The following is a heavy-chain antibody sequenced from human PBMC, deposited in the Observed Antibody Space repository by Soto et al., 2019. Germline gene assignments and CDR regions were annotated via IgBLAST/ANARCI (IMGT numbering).Heavy chain of an antibody. J-gene: IGHJ4*02. V-gene: IGHV4-59*11. CDR3: ARERGVLLWFGDLQAFDY. D-gene: IGHD3-10*01. CDR2: IYNGGRT. Sequence: SETLSLTCTVSGGSISDHYYMWIRQSPGKGLEYIGYIYNGGRTDYNPSLKRRVIISVDTSKNQFSLKLSAVTAADTAVYYCARERGVLLWFGDLQAFDYWGQGTLVTVSS. CDR1: GGSISDHY.